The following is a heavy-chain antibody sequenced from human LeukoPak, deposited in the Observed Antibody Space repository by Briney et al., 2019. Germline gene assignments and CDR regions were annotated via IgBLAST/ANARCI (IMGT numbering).Heavy chain of an antibody. Sequence: SETLSLTCTASGGSISSYYGSWIRQPAGKGLEWIGRIYTSGSTNYNPSLKSRVTMSVDTSKNQFSLKLSSVTAADTAVYYCAMGIAAAGIDYWGQGTLVTVSS. J-gene: IGHJ4*02. D-gene: IGHD6-13*01. V-gene: IGHV4-4*07. CDR1: GGSISSYY. CDR3: AMGIAAAGIDY. CDR2: IYTSGST.